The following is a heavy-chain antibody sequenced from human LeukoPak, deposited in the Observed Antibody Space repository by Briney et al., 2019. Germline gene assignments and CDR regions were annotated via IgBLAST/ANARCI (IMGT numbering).Heavy chain of an antibody. CDR2: ISAYNGNT. J-gene: IGHJ6*02. Sequence: ASVKVSCKASGYTFTNYGISWVRQAPGQGLEWLGWISAYNGNTHFAQQFQGRLTVTTDTSTSTAYLELRSLRSDDTAVYYCARDQPYYYGSGTWALTRIEDSYAMDVWGQGTTITVFS. D-gene: IGHD3-10*01. CDR3: ARDQPYYYGSGTWALTRIEDSYAMDV. CDR1: GYTFTNYG. V-gene: IGHV1-18*01.